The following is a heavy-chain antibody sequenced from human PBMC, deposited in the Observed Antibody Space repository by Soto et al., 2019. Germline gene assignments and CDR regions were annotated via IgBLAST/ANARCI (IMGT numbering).Heavy chain of an antibody. Sequence: QVQLVQSGAEVKKPGSSVKVSCKASGGTFSSYTISWVRQAPGQGLEWMGRVIPILGIANYAQKFQGRVTIPADKSTSTAYMELSSLRSEDTSVYYSARDIMGRPSGDYWGQGTLVTVSA. CDR2: VIPILGIA. V-gene: IGHV1-69*08. CDR1: GGTFSSYT. CDR3: ARDIMGRPSGDY. J-gene: IGHJ4*02. D-gene: IGHD3-16*01.